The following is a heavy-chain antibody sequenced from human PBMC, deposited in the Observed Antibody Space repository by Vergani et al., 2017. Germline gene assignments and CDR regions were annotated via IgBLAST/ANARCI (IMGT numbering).Heavy chain of an antibody. V-gene: IGHV4-34*01. CDR2: IRHDGIT. J-gene: IGHJ4*02. Sequence: QAQLQQWGAGLLKPPETLSLTCAIYGGSFNDYWWTWIRQPPGKGLEWIGEIRHDGITHYSPSLKSRVTISIDTSTHQFSLNLRSVTAADTAVYYCAREGYFTNGVCFTLFYVWGQGALVTVSS. D-gene: IGHD2-8*01. CDR3: AREGYFTNGVCFTLFYV. CDR1: GGSFNDYW.